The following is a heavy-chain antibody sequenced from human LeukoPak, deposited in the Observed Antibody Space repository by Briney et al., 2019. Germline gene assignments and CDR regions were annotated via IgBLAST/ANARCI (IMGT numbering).Heavy chain of an antibody. CDR3: ARLRPQDAFDI. V-gene: IGHV5-51*01. J-gene: IGHJ3*02. Sequence: GESLKISCKGSGYSFTSYWIGWVRQMPGKGLEWMGVIYPGDSDTRYSPSFQGQVTISADKSISTAYLQWNSLKASDTAMYYCARLRPQDAFDIWGQGTMVSVSS. CDR2: IYPGDSDT. CDR1: GYSFTSYW.